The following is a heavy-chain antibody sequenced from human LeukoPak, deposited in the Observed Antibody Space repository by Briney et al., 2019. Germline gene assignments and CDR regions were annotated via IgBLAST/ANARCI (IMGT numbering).Heavy chain of an antibody. D-gene: IGHD1-26*01. J-gene: IGHJ3*02. V-gene: IGHV4-39*07. Sequence: PSETPSLTCTVSGGSISSSSYYWGWIRQPPGKGLEWIGSIYYSGSTYYNPSLKSRVTISVDTSKNQFSLKLSSVTAADTAVYYCARERSYSGNYYTLRDDAFDIWGQGTMVTVSS. CDR2: IYYSGST. CDR3: ARERSYSGNYYTLRDDAFDI. CDR1: GGSISSSSYY.